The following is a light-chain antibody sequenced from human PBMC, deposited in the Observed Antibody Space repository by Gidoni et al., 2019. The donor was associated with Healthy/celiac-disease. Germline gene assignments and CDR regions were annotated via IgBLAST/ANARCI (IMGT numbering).Light chain of an antibody. J-gene: IGKJ2*01. CDR1: QSVLYSSNNKNF. V-gene: IGKV4-1*01. CDR3: QQYYSTPYT. Sequence: DIVMTQSTVSLAVSLGERATSHCKSSQSVLYSSNNKNFLAWYQQKPGQPPTLLIYWSSTRESVVPDRFSGSGSRTDFTLTSSSLQAEDVAVYYCQQYYSTPYTFGQGTKLEIK. CDR2: WSS.